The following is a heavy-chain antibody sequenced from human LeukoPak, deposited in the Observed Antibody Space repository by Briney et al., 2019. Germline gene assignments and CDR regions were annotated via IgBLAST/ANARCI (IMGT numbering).Heavy chain of an antibody. V-gene: IGHV3-48*01. Sequence: GGPLRLSCAASGFTFSSYGMHWVRQAPGKGLEWVSYISSSSSTIYYADSVKGRFTISRDNAKNSLYLQMNSLRAEDTAVYYCARAARTYYDFWSGYSFDYWGQGTLVTVSS. CDR2: ISSSSSTI. J-gene: IGHJ4*02. CDR3: ARAARTYYDFWSGYSFDY. CDR1: GFTFSSYG. D-gene: IGHD3-3*01.